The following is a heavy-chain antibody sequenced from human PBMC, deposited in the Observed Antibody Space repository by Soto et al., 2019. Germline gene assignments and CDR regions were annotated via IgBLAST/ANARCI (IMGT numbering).Heavy chain of an antibody. Sequence: SETLSLTCAVYGGSFSGYYWSWIRQPPGKGLEWIGEINHSGSTNYNPSLKSRVTISVDTSKNQFSLKLSSVTAADTAVYYCARGSGGGSYYGSFYYYYGMDVWGQGTTVTVSS. CDR1: GGSFSGYY. CDR3: ARGSGGGSYYGSFYYYYGMDV. CDR2: INHSGST. J-gene: IGHJ6*02. D-gene: IGHD1-26*01. V-gene: IGHV4-34*01.